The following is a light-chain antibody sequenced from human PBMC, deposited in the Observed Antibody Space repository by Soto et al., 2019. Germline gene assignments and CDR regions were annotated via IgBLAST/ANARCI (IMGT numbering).Light chain of an antibody. CDR3: QQYIKWPIT. CDR2: DAS. CDR1: QSVSSN. V-gene: IGKV3-15*01. J-gene: IGKJ5*01. Sequence: EIVMTQSPATLSVSPGERATLSCRASQSVSSNLAWYQQKPGQAPRLLISDASTRATGIPARFSGSGSGTEFTLTVSSLQSEDFAVYYCQQYIKWPITFGQGTLLEIK.